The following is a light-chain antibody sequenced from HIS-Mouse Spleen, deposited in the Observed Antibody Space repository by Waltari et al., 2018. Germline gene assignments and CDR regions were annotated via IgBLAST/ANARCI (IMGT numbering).Light chain of an antibody. CDR1: SSDGGSYNR. CDR2: EVS. CDR3: SSYTSSSTV. Sequence: QSALTQPPSVSGSPGQSVTIPCTGTSSDGGSYNRVSWYQPPPGTAPKLMIYEVSNRPSGVPDRFSVSKSGNTASLTISGLQAEDEADYYCSSYTSSSTVFGTGTKVTVL. V-gene: IGLV2-18*02. J-gene: IGLJ1*01.